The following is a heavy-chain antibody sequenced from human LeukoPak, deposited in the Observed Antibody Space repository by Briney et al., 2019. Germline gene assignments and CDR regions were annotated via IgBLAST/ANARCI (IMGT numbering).Heavy chain of an antibody. V-gene: IGHV4-34*01. Sequence: KPSETLSLTCAVYGGSFSGYYWSWIRQPPGKELEWIGEINHSGSTNYNPSLKSRVTISVDTSKNQFSLKLSSVTAADTAVYYCARAYCSGGSCYSYDYWGQGTLVTVSS. J-gene: IGHJ4*02. D-gene: IGHD2-15*01. CDR1: GGSFSGYY. CDR2: INHSGST. CDR3: ARAYCSGGSCYSYDY.